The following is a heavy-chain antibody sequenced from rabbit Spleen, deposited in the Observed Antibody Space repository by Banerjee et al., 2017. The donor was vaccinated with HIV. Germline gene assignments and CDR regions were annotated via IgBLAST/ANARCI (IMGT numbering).Heavy chain of an antibody. Sequence: QSLEESGGGLVQPGASLTLTCTASGFSFTSGYDMCWVRQAPGKGLEWIACIYTSSGSTWYASWVNGRFSISRENTQNTVSLQLNSLTAADTATYFCARDAGSGDYIDVYFNLWGPGTLVTVS. V-gene: IGHV1S43*01. J-gene: IGHJ4*01. CDR2: IYTSSGST. CDR3: ARDAGSGDYIDVYFNL. D-gene: IGHD8-1*01. CDR1: GFSFTSGYD.